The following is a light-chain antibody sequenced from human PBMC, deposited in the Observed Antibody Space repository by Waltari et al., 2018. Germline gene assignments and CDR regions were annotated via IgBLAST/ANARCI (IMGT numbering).Light chain of an antibody. CDR2: EDN. CDR1: SSNIGNDY. V-gene: IGLV1-51*01. CDR3: ATWDTTLSAWV. Sequence: QAVFTQPPSVSAAPGQKITISCSGSSSNIGNDYVSWYQQLPGTAPELLIYEDNKRPSYIPDRFSASKSDTSATLAITGLQTADEADYYCATWDTTLSAWVFGGGTRVTVL. J-gene: IGLJ3*02.